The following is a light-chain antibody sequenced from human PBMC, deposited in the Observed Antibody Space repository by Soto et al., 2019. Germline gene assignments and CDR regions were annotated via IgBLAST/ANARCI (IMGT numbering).Light chain of an antibody. CDR2: RAS. CDR3: QQYHNLWT. V-gene: IGKV3-15*01. CDR1: QSIYSN. J-gene: IGKJ1*01. Sequence: EIVMTQSPATLSVSPGERATLPCRASQSIYSNLAWYQQRPGQPPRLLIYRASTRATDIPARFSGSGSGTEFTLTISSLQSEDFAVYYCQQYHNLWTFGQGTKVDIK.